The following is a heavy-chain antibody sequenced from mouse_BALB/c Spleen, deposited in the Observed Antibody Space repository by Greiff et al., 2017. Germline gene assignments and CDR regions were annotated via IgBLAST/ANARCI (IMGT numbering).Heavy chain of an antibody. Sequence: VQLQQSGPGLVKPSQSLSLTCTVTGYSITSDYAWNWIRQFPGNKLEWMGYISYSGSTSYNPSLKSRISITRDTSKNQFFLQLNSVTTEDTATYYCARDYYGSSYEDYFDYWGQGTTLTVSS. D-gene: IGHD1-1*01. CDR2: ISYSGST. V-gene: IGHV3-2*02. CDR1: GYSITSDYA. CDR3: ARDYYGSSYEDYFDY. J-gene: IGHJ2*01.